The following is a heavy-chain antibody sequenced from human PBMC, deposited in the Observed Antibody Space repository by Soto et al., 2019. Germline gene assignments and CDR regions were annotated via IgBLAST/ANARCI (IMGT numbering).Heavy chain of an antibody. CDR3: STDSYIDMPIVRFDY. CDR2: INWNGGST. Sequence: GGSLRVSCAAAGFTFDYYGVSWVRKDPGKGLEWVSGINWNGGSTGYADSVKGRFTISRDNAKNSLYLQMNSLKIEDTAVYYCSTDSYIDMPIVRFDYWGHGTLVTASS. D-gene: IGHD2-15*01. CDR1: GFTFDYYG. J-gene: IGHJ4*01. V-gene: IGHV3-20*04.